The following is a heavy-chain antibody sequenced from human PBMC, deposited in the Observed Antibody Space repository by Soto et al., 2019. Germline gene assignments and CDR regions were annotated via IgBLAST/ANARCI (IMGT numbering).Heavy chain of an antibody. D-gene: IGHD4-17*01. Sequence: EVQLLETGGGLVQPGGSLRLSCAASGFIFSTYAMNWVRQAPGKGLEWVSAISSSSGGGSTFYAESVRGRFTISRDNSINTLYLQMSSLRTEDTAVYYCAHPRGYGVFDAVDIRGQGTMVTVSS. CDR3: AHPRGYGVFDAVDI. V-gene: IGHV3-23*01. CDR2: ISSSSGGGST. CDR1: GFIFSTYA. J-gene: IGHJ3*02.